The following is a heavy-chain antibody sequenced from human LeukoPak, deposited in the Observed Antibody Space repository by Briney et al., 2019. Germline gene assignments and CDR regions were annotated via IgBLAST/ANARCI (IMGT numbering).Heavy chain of an antibody. V-gene: IGHV1-46*01. D-gene: IGHD2-2*01. CDR3: ARDYQPSDFDY. J-gene: IGHJ4*02. Sequence: GASVKVSCKASGYTFTSYYIHWVRQAPGQGLEWMGIINPTGGSTSYAQKFQGRVTMTRDRSTSTIFMELSSLRSEDTAVYYCARDYQPSDFDYWGQGTLVTVSS. CDR2: INPTGGST. CDR1: GYTFTSYY.